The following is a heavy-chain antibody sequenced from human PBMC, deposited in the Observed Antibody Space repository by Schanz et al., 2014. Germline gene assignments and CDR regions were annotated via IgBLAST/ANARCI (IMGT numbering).Heavy chain of an antibody. D-gene: IGHD1-1*01. CDR1: GGSIRSGTYY. CDR2: VFPNGIT. J-gene: IGHJ2*01. CDR3: ARDTTWRLDL. Sequence: QVQLQESGPGLVKPSQTLSLTCTVSGGSIRSGTYYWSWIRQPAGKALEWVGRVFPNGITNYNPSPKSQVPRSLDTSKNHFSLPLTSRPAADTAVYYCARDTTWRLDLWGRGTLVTVSS. V-gene: IGHV4-61*02.